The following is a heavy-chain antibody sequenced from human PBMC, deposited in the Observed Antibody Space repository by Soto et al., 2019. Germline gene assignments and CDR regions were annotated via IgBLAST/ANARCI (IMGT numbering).Heavy chain of an antibody. CDR2: IYYSGST. J-gene: IGHJ6*02. CDR1: GGSISSYY. V-gene: IGHV4-59*01. Sequence: QVQLQESGPGLVKPSETLSLTCTVSGGSISSYYWSWIRQPPGKGLEWIGYIYYSGSTNYNPSLKSRVTISVDTSKNQFSLKLSSVTAADTAVYYCARAGQTSVYYYYYGMDVWGQGTTVTVSS. CDR3: ARAGQTSVYYYYYGMDV.